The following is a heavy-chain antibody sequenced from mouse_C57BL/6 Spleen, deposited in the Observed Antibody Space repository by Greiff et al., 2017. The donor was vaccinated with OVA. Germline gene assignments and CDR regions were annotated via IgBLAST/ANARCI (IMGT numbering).Heavy chain of an antibody. CDR3: ARANLLLRRGFAY. J-gene: IGHJ3*01. CDR2: IHPNSGST. V-gene: IGHV1-64*01. CDR1: GYTFTSYW. Sequence: QVQLQQPGAELVKPGASVKLSCKASGYTFTSYWMHWVKQRPGQGLEWIGMIHPNSGSTNYNEKFKSKATLTVDKSSSTAYMQRSSLTSEDSAVYYGARANLLLRRGFAYWGQGTLVTVSA. D-gene: IGHD1-1*01.